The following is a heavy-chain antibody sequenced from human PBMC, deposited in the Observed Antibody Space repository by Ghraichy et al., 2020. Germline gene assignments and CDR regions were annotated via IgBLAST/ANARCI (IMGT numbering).Heavy chain of an antibody. Sequence: SVKVSCKASGGTFSSYAISWVRQAPGQGLEWMGGIIPIFGTANYAQKFQGRVTITADESTSTAYMELSSLRSEDTAVYYCARDRPPHCSSTSCYGGNVWGQGTTVTVSS. V-gene: IGHV1-69*13. D-gene: IGHD2-2*01. CDR1: GGTFSSYA. J-gene: IGHJ6*02. CDR2: IIPIFGTA. CDR3: ARDRPPHCSSTSCYGGNV.